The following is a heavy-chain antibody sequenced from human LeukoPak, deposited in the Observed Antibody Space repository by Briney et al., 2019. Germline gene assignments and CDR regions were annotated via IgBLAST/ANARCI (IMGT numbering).Heavy chain of an antibody. D-gene: IGHD6-19*01. J-gene: IGHJ4*02. CDR1: GYTFTGYY. Sequence: GASVKVSCKASGYTFTGYYMHWVRHAPGQGLELMVWINPNSGGTNYAQKFQGRVTMTRDTSISTAYMELSRLRSDDTAVYYCAIRLSPYSSGWYPPFDYWGQGTLVTVSS. CDR3: AIRLSPYSSGWYPPFDY. V-gene: IGHV1-2*02. CDR2: INPNSGGT.